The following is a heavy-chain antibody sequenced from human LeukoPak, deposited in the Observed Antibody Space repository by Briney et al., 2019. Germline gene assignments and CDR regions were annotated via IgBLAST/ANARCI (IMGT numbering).Heavy chain of an antibody. V-gene: IGHV4-39*01. J-gene: IGHJ5*02. CDR1: GGSISSSSYY. CDR2: IYYSEST. Sequence: PSETLSLTCTVSGGSISSSSYYWGWIRQPPGKGLEWSRSIYYSESTYYNPSPKSRVTISVDTSKNQFSLKLSSVTAADTAVYYCARSLVVTIWFDPWGQGTLVTVSS. D-gene: IGHD4-23*01. CDR3: ARSLVVTIWFDP.